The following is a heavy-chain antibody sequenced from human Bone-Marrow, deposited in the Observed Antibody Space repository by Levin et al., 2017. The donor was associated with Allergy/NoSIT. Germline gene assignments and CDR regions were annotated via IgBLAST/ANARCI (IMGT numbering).Heavy chain of an antibody. J-gene: IGHJ4*02. CDR2: ISYSGST. CDR1: CGSFHRGYFY. V-gene: IGHV4-61*01. Sequence: SQTLSLTCPFSCGSFHRGYFYWSWIRQPPGKGLEWIGYISYSGSTNYNPSLKSRVPISVDPSSNQFSLKLTSVTAADTAVYYSARDSTAAEFDFGGQGTLVIVSS. D-gene: IGHD4-17*01. CDR3: ARDSTAAEFDF.